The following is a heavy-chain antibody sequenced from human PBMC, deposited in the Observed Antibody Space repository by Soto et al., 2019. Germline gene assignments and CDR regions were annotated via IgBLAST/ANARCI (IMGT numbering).Heavy chain of an antibody. CDR1: GFTFSSYS. CDR3: ARKVTWNHQALDY. J-gene: IGHJ4*02. D-gene: IGHD1-1*01. CDR2: ISSSSSTI. V-gene: IGHV3-48*01. Sequence: GGSLRLSCAASGFTFSSYSMNWVRQAPGKGLEWVSYISSSSSTIYYADSVKGRFTISRDNAKNSLYLQMNSLRAEDTAVYYCARKVTWNHQALDYWGQGTLVTVSS.